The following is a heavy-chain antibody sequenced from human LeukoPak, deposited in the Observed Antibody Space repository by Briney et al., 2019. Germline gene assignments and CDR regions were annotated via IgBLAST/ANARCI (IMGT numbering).Heavy chain of an antibody. Sequence: PGGSLRRSCVASGFTFSTNARNCGRQAPGKGREWGSGISVSGGTTFYAYSVKVRFTISRDNSQNTVYLQMNALRGEAPAVYSCAKSGSTVTTLSWFTPWGQGTLVAVYS. CDR1: GFTFSTNA. J-gene: IGHJ5*02. V-gene: IGHV3-23*01. CDR2: ISVSGGTT. CDR3: AKSGSTVTTLSWFTP. D-gene: IGHD4-17*01.